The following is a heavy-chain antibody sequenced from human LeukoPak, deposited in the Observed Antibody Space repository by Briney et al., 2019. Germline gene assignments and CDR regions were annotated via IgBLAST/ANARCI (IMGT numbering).Heavy chain of an antibody. Sequence: ASVKVSCKASGYTFTSYDINWVRQATGQGLEWMGWMNPNSDNTGYAQKFQGRVTMTRNTSISTAYMELSSLRSEDTAVYYCARVQDIVVVPAAHNWFDPWGQGTLVTVSS. CDR3: ARVQDIVVVPAAHNWFDP. CDR2: MNPNSDNT. CDR1: GYTFTSYD. V-gene: IGHV1-8*01. D-gene: IGHD2-2*01. J-gene: IGHJ5*02.